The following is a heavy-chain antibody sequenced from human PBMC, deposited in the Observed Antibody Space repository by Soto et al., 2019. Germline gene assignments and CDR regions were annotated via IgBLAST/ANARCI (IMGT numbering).Heavy chain of an antibody. J-gene: IGHJ4*02. V-gene: IGHV4-59*01. Sequence: SETRSLTGTFSVGSITPFYWSCVRQPPGKGLEWIGYLYYSGNTNYNPSLKSRVTISLDASKNQVSLRLTSVTAADTAVYYCARVGGVAARTFDYWGQGTVVTVSS. CDR1: VGSITPFY. CDR2: LYYSGNT. CDR3: ARVGGVAARTFDY. D-gene: IGHD2-15*01.